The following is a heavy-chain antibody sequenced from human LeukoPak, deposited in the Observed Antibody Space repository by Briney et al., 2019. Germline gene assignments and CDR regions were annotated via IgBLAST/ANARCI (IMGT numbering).Heavy chain of an antibody. CDR3: ARRVQLWFGGYMDV. D-gene: IGHD5-18*01. J-gene: IGHJ6*03. V-gene: IGHV1-46*01. Sequence: ASVKVSCKASGYTFTSYYMHWVRQAPGQGLEWMGIINPSGGSTSYAQKFQGRVTMTRNTSISTAYMELSSLRSEDTAVYYCARRVQLWFGGYMDVWGKGTTVTISS. CDR1: GYTFTSYY. CDR2: INPSGGST.